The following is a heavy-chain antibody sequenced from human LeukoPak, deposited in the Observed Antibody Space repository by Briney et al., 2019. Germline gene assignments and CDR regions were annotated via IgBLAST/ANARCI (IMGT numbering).Heavy chain of an antibody. J-gene: IGHJ3*02. CDR3: AKDHNVGSPGCSFDM. V-gene: IGHV3-9*01. D-gene: IGHD1-26*01. Sequence: SLRLSCAASGFTFEDFAMHWVRQPPGKGLEWVASISWNSVMIDYADSVKGRFTISRDNAKDSLFLQMTGLRPEDTAFYFCAKDHNVGSPGCSFDMWGHGARVTVS. CDR2: ISWNSVMI. CDR1: GFTFEDFA.